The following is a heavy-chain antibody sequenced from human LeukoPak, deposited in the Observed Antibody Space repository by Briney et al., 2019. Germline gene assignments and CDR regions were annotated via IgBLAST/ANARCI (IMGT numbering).Heavy chain of an antibody. CDR3: ARHYCDSSGYFDY. CDR2: IYTSGST. Sequence: PSETLSLTCTVSGGSISSGSYYWSWIRQPAGKGLEWIGRIYTSGSTNYNPSLKSRVTISVDASKNQFSLNLSSVTAADTAVYYCARHYCDSSGYFDYWGQGTLVTVSS. D-gene: IGHD3-22*01. V-gene: IGHV4-61*02. J-gene: IGHJ4*02. CDR1: GGSISSGSYY.